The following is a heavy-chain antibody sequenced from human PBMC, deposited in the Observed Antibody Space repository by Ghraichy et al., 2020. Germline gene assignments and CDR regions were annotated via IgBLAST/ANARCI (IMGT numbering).Heavy chain of an antibody. CDR1: GGSMGTFY. D-gene: IGHD2-2*01. J-gene: IGHJ5*02. CDR3: ARSSSTSISGFDP. CDR2: VSKTGSA. V-gene: IGHV4-59*12. Sequence: LRLSCTVSGGSMGTFYWSWIRQMPGKGLEWMGYVSKTGSASHNPSLESRLTMSVETSKGQVSLNLSSVTAADTAVYYCARSSSTSISGFDPWGRGTLVTVSS.